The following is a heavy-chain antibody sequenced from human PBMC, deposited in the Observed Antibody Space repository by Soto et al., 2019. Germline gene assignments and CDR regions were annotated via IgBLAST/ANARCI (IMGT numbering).Heavy chain of an antibody. CDR3: ARPSGSYLYYFDY. Sequence: QLQLQESGPGLVKPSETLSLTCTVSGGSISSSYYYWGWIRQPPGKGLEWIGSIYYSGGTYYSPSLKSRVTMSVDTSKNQFSLKLSSVTAADTAVYYCARPSGSYLYYFDYWGQGTLVTVSS. CDR1: GGSISSSYYY. CDR2: IYYSGGT. V-gene: IGHV4-39*01. D-gene: IGHD1-26*01. J-gene: IGHJ4*02.